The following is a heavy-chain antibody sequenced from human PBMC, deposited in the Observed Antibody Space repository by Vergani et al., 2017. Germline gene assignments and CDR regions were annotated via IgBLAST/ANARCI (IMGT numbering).Heavy chain of an antibody. Sequence: QVQLVQSGAEVKKPGSSVKVSCKASGATFRSNTISWVRQVPGQGLEWMGRIIPVLGKTKYAQDFQGRLTITANTSTDTAYMELSSLRSEDTAVYYCATDIQQEGDYWGQGTLVTVSS. D-gene: IGHD2-21*01. CDR2: IIPVLGKT. V-gene: IGHV1-69*08. CDR3: ATDIQQEGDY. CDR1: GATFRSNT. J-gene: IGHJ4*02.